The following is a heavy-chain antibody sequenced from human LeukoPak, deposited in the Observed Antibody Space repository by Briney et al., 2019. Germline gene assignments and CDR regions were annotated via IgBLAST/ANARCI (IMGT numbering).Heavy chain of an antibody. V-gene: IGHV1-69*13. CDR3: AREGSYCSSTSCLGY. CDR2: IIPIFGTA. CDR1: GGTFSSYA. Sequence: ASVKVSCKASGGTFSSYAISWVRQAPGQGLEWMGGIIPIFGTANYAQKFQGRVTITADESTSTAYMELSSLRSEDTAVYYCAREGSYCSSTSCLGYWGQGTLVTVSP. J-gene: IGHJ4*02. D-gene: IGHD2-2*01.